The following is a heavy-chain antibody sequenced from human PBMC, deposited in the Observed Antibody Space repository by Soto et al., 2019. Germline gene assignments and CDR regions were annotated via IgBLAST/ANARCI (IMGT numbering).Heavy chain of an antibody. CDR1: GGTFSSYA. D-gene: IGHD3-3*01. CDR3: ARGRVLRFLVWSGEFDP. J-gene: IGHJ5*02. Sequence: QVQLVQSGAEVKKPGSSVKVSCKASGGTFSSYAISWVRQAPGQGLEWMGGIIPIFGTANYAQKFQGRVTITADESTSIAYMELSSLRSEYTAVYYCARGRVLRFLVWSGEFDPWGQGTLVTVSS. V-gene: IGHV1-69*01. CDR2: IIPIFGTA.